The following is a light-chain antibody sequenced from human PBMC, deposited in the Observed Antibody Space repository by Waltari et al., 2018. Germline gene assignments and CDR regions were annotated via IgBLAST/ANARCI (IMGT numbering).Light chain of an antibody. J-gene: IGKJ4*01. CDR2: GAS. CDR1: QSITGSDY. V-gene: IGKV3-20*01. Sequence: EIVLTQSPGTLSLSPGERATLSCRASQSITGSDYLASYPQKPGQAPRLLLDGASNRATGIPDRFSGSGSETDFTLTVSRLEPEDFAGYYGQHYGSSPPLLTFGGGTKVESK. CDR3: QHYGSSPPLLT.